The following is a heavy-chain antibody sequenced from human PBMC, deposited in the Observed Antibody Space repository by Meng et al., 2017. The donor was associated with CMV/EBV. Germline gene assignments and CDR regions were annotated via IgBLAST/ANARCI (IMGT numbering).Heavy chain of an antibody. CDR1: GGSISSSSYY. Sequence: QLQLQVSGPGLVKPSETLSLTCTFSGGSISSSSYYWGWIRQPPGKGLEWIGSIYYSGSTYYNPSLKSRVTISVDTSKNQFSLKLSSVTAADTAVYYCARDSSRWVTKYYFDYWGQGTLVTVSS. D-gene: IGHD4-17*01. V-gene: IGHV4-39*07. CDR3: ARDSSRWVTKYYFDY. J-gene: IGHJ4*02. CDR2: IYYSGST.